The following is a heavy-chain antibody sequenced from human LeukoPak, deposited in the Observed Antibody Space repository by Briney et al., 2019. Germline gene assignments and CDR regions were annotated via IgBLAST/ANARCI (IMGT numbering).Heavy chain of an antibody. D-gene: IGHD3-10*01. CDR1: GFSFRTYR. CDR3: ARDHSGLGY. Sequence: GGSLRLSCEASGFSFRTYRMHWVRQAPGKGLMWVSSIDSGGTTTPYADSVKGRFTISRDNAKNTLYLQMSSQGAEDTAVYYCARDHSGLGYWGRGTLVTVSS. CDR2: IDSGGTTT. J-gene: IGHJ4*02. V-gene: IGHV3-74*01.